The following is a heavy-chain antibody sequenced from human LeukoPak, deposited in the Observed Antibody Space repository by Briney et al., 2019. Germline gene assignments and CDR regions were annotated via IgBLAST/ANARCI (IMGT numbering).Heavy chain of an antibody. Sequence: SETLSLTCAVSGGSISSNNWWIWVRQSPEKGLEWSGEIYHEGSTNYNPSLKSRVTISVDTSKNQFSLKLSSVPAADTAVYYCARSPPSSWSSSSPFDYWGQGTLVTVSS. CDR3: ARSPPSSWSSSSPFDY. CDR2: IYHEGST. CDR1: GGSISSNNW. J-gene: IGHJ4*02. D-gene: IGHD2-2*01. V-gene: IGHV4-4*02.